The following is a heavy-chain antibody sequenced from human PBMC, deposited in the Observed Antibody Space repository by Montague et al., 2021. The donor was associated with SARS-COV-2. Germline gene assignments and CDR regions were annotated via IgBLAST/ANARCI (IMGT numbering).Heavy chain of an antibody. J-gene: IGHJ4*02. V-gene: IGHV6-1*01. Sequence: CAISGDSVSSNIATWNSIRQSPSRRLEWLVRTYYMSKWYNDYAESVKSRITIDPDTSKHQFSLHLNSVTPEDTAVYYCARIPVGSKYYFDFWGQGTLVTVSS. CDR1: GDSVSSNIAT. D-gene: IGHD2-2*01. CDR2: TYYMSKWYN. CDR3: ARIPVGSKYYFDF.